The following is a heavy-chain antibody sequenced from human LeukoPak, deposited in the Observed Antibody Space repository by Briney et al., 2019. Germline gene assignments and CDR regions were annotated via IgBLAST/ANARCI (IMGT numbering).Heavy chain of an antibody. J-gene: IGHJ4*02. CDR2: IYYSGST. CDR3: ARVVRGSGSPYYFDY. Sequence: PSETLSLTCTVSGGSISGSYWSRIRQPPGKGLEWIGYIYYSGSTNYNPSLKGRVTISVDTSKNQFSLKLSSVTAADTAVYYCARVVRGSGSPYYFDYWGQGTLVTVSS. D-gene: IGHD3-10*01. V-gene: IGHV4-59*01. CDR1: GGSISGSY.